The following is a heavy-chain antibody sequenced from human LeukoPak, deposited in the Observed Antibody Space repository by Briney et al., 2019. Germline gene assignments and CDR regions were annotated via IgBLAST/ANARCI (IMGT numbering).Heavy chain of an antibody. J-gene: IGHJ6*03. CDR1: GGSISSYY. V-gene: IGHV4-4*07. D-gene: IGHD2-2*01. CDR3: AREVSSDIVVVPAAYYYMDV. CDR2: IYPSGST. Sequence: SETLSLTCTVSGGSISSYYWSWIRQPAGKGLEWIGRIYPSGSTNYNPSLKSRVTMSVDTSKNQFSLKLSSVTAADTAVYYCAREVSSDIVVVPAAYYYMDVWGKGTTVTVSS.